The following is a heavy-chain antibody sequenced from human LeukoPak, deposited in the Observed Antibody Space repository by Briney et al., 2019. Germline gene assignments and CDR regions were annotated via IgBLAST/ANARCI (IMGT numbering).Heavy chain of an antibody. CDR2: IYSGTI. J-gene: IGHJ6*04. V-gene: IGHV3-53*01. Sequence: GGSLRLSCTVSGFTVSSNSMSWVRQAPGKGLEWVSFIYSGTIHYSDSVKGRFTISRDNSKNSLYLQMNSLRAEDTAVYYCAELGITMIGGVWGKGTTVTISS. CDR3: AELGITMIGGV. D-gene: IGHD3-10*02. CDR1: GFTVSSNS.